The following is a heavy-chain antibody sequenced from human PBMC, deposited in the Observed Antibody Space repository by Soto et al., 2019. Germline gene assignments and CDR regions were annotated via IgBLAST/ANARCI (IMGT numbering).Heavy chain of an antibody. V-gene: IGHV1-18*01. J-gene: IGHJ5*02. CDR2: ISAYNGNT. CDR1: GYTFTSYD. D-gene: IGHD3-22*01. Sequence: ASVKVSCKASGYTFTSYDINWVRQAPGQGLEWMGWISAYNGNTNYAQKLQGRVTMTTDTSTSTAYMELRSLRSDDTAVYYCARDRGPSSGYYPYWFDPWGQGTLVTVSS. CDR3: ARDRGPSSGYYPYWFDP.